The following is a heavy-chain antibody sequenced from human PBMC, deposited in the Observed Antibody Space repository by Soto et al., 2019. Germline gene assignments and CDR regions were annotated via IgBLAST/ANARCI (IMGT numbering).Heavy chain of an antibody. D-gene: IGHD7-27*01. CDR3: ARTLTPRWRLDP. CDR1: GFSLNTVEVG. J-gene: IGHJ5*02. Sequence: QITLKESGPTLVKPTQTLTLTCTFSGFSLNTVEVGVAWIHQPPGKALESLAIIYWDDDKRYSPSLKTRLTITKDTSKNQVVLTMTNMDPVDTATYYCARTLTPRWRLDPWGQGILVTVSS. V-gene: IGHV2-5*02. CDR2: IYWDDDK.